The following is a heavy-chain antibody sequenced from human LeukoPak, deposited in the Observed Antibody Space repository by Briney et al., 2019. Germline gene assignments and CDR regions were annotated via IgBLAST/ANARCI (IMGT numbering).Heavy chain of an antibody. CDR3: AELGITMIGGV. D-gene: IGHD3-10*02. V-gene: IGHV3-48*03. J-gene: IGHJ6*04. CDR2: ISGSGSYI. CDR1: GFTFSSYE. Sequence: PGGSLRLSCAASGFTFSSYEMNWVRQAPGKGLEWVSAISGSGSYISYADSMKGRFTISRDNAKNSLYLQMNSLRAEDTAVYYCAELGITMIGGVWGKGTTVTISS.